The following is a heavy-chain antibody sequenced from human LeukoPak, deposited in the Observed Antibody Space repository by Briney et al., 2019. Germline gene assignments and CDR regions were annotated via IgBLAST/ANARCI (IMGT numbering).Heavy chain of an antibody. Sequence: ASVKVSCKASGGTFSSYAISWVRQAPGQGLDWMGRIIPILGMANYAQKFQGGVTITADKSTSTAYMELSSLRYEDTAVYYCARLDYSDSSGKFDYWGQGTLVTVSS. J-gene: IGHJ4*02. CDR3: ARLDYSDSSGKFDY. CDR2: IIPILGMA. CDR1: GGTFSSYA. D-gene: IGHD3-22*01. V-gene: IGHV1-69*04.